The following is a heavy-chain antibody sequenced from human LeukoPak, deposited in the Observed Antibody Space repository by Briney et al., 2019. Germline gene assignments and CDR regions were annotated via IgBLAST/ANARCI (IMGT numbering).Heavy chain of an antibody. J-gene: IGHJ4*02. V-gene: IGHV3-23*01. D-gene: IGHD3-10*01. CDR3: AKIVGSRGGGTFDY. CDR2: ISGSGGST. CDR1: GFTFSSYA. Sequence: GGSLRLSCAASGFTFSSYAMSWVRQAPGKGLEWVSAISGSGGSTCYADSVKGRFTISRDNSKNTLYLQMNSLRAEDTAVYYCAKIVGSRGGGTFDYWGQGTLVTVSS.